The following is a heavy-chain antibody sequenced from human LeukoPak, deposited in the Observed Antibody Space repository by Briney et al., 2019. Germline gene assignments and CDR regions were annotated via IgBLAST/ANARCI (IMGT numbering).Heavy chain of an antibody. J-gene: IGHJ3*02. V-gene: IGHV3-30*18. CDR2: ISYDGSDK. Sequence: GRSLRLSCAASGFTFSTYDMHWVRQAPGKGLEWVAIISYDGSDKYYADSVKGRFTISRDNSKNTLYLQMNSLRAEDTAVHYCAKDFGEAAFDIWGQGTMVTVSS. CDR1: GFTFSTYD. D-gene: IGHD3-10*01. CDR3: AKDFGEAAFDI.